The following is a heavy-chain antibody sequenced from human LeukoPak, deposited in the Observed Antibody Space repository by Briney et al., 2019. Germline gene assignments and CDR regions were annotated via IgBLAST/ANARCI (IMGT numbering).Heavy chain of an antibody. V-gene: IGHV3-30*02. CDR2: IRYDGSNK. CDR1: GFTFSSYG. D-gene: IGHD2-21*01. CDR3: AKADCGGDCYGSDY. J-gene: IGHJ4*02. Sequence: GGSLRLSCAASGFTFSSYGMHGVRQAPGKGLEWVAFIRYDGSNKYYADSVKGRFTISRGNSKDTLYLLMNSLRTEDTAVYYCAKADCGGDCYGSDYWGQGTLVTVSS.